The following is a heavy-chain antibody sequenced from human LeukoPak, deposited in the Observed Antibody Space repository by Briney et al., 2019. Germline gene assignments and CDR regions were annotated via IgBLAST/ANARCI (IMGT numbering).Heavy chain of an antibody. CDR2: IKQDGSEK. Sequence: GGSLRLTCAASGFTFSNYWMNWVRQAPGKGLEWVANIKQDGSEKYYVDSVKGRFGISRDNAKNSLYLQMSSLRAEDTAVYYCARDPYSGSYGNYDYYFMDVWGKGTTVTISS. CDR1: GFTFSNYW. D-gene: IGHD1-26*01. V-gene: IGHV3-7*01. J-gene: IGHJ6*03. CDR3: ARDPYSGSYGNYDYYFMDV.